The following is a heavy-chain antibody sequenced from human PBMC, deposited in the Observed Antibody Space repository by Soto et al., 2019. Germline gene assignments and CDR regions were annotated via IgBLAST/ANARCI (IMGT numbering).Heavy chain of an antibody. CDR3: AKSRDSSGYYYC. Sequence: VGSLRLSCAASGFTFSSYAMSWVRQAPGKGLEWVSAISGSGGSTYYADSVKGRFTISRDNSKNTLYLQMNSLRAEDTAVYYCAKSRDSSGYYYCWGQGTLVTVSS. J-gene: IGHJ4*02. V-gene: IGHV3-23*01. CDR1: GFTFSSYA. D-gene: IGHD3-22*01. CDR2: ISGSGGST.